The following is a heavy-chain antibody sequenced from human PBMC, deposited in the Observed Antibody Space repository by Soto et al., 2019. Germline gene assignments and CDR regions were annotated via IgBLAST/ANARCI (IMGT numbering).Heavy chain of an antibody. CDR3: ARPAAGTVGWFDP. V-gene: IGHV1-2*02. J-gene: IGHJ5*02. CDR1: GYTFTGYY. D-gene: IGHD6-13*01. CDR2: INPNSGGT. Sequence: QVQLVQSGAEVKKPGASVKVSCKASGYTFTGYYMHWVRQAPGQGLEWMGWINPNSGGTNYAQKLQGRVTMTRDTSISTAYMDRSRLRSDETAVYYCARPAAGTVGWFDPWGQGTLVTVSS.